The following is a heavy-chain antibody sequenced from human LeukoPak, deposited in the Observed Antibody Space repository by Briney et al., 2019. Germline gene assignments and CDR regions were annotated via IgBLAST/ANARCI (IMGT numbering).Heavy chain of an antibody. Sequence: GGSLRLSCAASGFTFSSYAMSWAHQAPGKGLEWASAISGSGGSTYYADSVKGRFTISRDNSKNTLYLQMNSLRAEDTAVYYCAKTVYSYGPNWFDPWGQGTLVTVSS. J-gene: IGHJ5*02. CDR2: ISGSGGST. V-gene: IGHV3-23*01. CDR1: GFTFSSYA. CDR3: AKTVYSYGPNWFDP. D-gene: IGHD5-18*01.